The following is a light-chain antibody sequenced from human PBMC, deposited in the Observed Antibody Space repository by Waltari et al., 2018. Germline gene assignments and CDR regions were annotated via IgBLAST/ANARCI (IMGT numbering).Light chain of an antibody. CDR1: SSDIGSYCL. Sequence: QSALTQPASVSGSPGPSITISCTGTSSDIGSYCLVSWYHQHPGNAPNIIIYEVSEGPSGVSDRFSGSKSGNTASLTISGLQTEDEADFYCCSYAGANLVIFGGGTKVTVL. CDR3: CSYAGANLVI. CDR2: EVS. J-gene: IGLJ2*01. V-gene: IGLV2-23*02.